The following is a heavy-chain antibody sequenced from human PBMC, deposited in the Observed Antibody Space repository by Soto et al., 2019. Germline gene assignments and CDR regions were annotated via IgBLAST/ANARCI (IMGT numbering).Heavy chain of an antibody. CDR1: GFTFSSYG. CDR2: ISYDGSNK. CDR3: AKGMVRGVIITSPFVY. Sequence: QVQLVESGGGVVQPGRSLRLSCAASGFTFSSYGMHWVRQAPGKGLEWVAVISYDGSNKYYADSVKGRFTIPRDNSKNTLYLQMNSLRAEDTAVYYCAKGMVRGVIITSPFVYWGQGTLVTVSS. J-gene: IGHJ4*02. V-gene: IGHV3-30*18. D-gene: IGHD3-10*01.